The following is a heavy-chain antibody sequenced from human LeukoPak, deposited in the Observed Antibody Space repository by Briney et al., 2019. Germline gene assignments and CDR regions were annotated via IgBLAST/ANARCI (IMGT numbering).Heavy chain of an antibody. CDR1: GFTFSIYS. J-gene: IGHJ4*02. V-gene: IGHV3-23*01. CDR2: ISGSGGST. CDR3: AKDHYYDSSGYYPTGTFDY. D-gene: IGHD3-22*01. Sequence: GGSLSLSCAASGFTFSIYSMIWVRQAPGKGLEWVSAISGSGGSTYYADSVKGRFTIPRDNSKNTLYLQMNSLRAEDTAVYYCAKDHYYDSSGYYPTGTFDYWGQGTLVTVSS.